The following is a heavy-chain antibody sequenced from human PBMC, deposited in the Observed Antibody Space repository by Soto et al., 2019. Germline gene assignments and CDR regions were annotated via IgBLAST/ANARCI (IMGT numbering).Heavy chain of an antibody. CDR2: ISSSSSTI. CDR1: GFTFSSFG. V-gene: IGHV3-48*02. J-gene: IGHJ4*02. D-gene: IGHD5-12*01. Sequence: EVQLVESGGGLVQPGGSLRLSCAASGFTFSSFGMYWVRQAPGKGLEWVSYISSSSSTIYYEDSVKGRFTISRDNAKDSLYLQMNSLRDEDTAVYYWARARRDGYNSIDYWGQGTLVTVSS. CDR3: ARARRDGYNSIDY.